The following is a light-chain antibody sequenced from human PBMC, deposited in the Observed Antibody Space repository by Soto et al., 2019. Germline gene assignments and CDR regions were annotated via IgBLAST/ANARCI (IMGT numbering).Light chain of an antibody. CDR2: AAS. Sequence: DIQMTQSPTSLSASVGDRVTITCRASQDIRNFVAWYQQKPGKAPKLLIYAASTLQSGVPSRFSGSGSGTDFTVTINRLKPEDVETYSCQKYSSVPVFGPGTKVEIK. CDR3: QKYSSVPV. V-gene: IGKV1-27*01. J-gene: IGKJ3*01. CDR1: QDIRNF.